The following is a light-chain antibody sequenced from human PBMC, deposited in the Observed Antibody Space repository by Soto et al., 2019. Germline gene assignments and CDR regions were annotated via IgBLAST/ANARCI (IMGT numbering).Light chain of an antibody. Sequence: EIVLTQSPCPLSLSPGERATLSCRASQSVSSSYLAWYQQKPGQAPRLLIDGASSRATGIPDRFSGSGSGTDFSLTISRLEPEDFAVYYCQQYGSSPPITFGQGTRLEIK. CDR2: GAS. V-gene: IGKV3-20*01. J-gene: IGKJ5*01. CDR3: QQYGSSPPIT. CDR1: QSVSSSY.